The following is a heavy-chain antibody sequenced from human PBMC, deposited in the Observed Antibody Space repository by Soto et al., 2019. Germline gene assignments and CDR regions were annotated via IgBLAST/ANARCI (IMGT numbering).Heavy chain of an antibody. CDR3: ARSEATVLDS. Sequence: QVQLQESGPGLVKPSGTLSLTCTVSGDSMSSSNWWNWVRQIPGKGLQWIGESHQSGRTNYNPSLTSXAXIXXDESTNRFSLDLNSVTAADPGVYFCARSEATVLDSWGQGTLVIVSS. CDR2: SHQSGRT. V-gene: IGHV4-4*02. D-gene: IGHD4-17*01. CDR1: GDSMSSSNW. J-gene: IGHJ4*02.